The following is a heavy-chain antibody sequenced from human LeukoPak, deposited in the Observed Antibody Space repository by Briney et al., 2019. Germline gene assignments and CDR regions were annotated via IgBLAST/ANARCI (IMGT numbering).Heavy chain of an antibody. J-gene: IGHJ4*02. CDR2: IYSDGRT. CDR1: EFTVSSHY. V-gene: IGHV3-53*01. Sequence: GGSLRLSCAASEFTVSSHYMNWVRQAPGKGLEWVSIIYSDGRTFYADPVKGRFTTSRDNSKDILFLQMNGLRAEDTAVYYCATGGDSGSWYYWGQGTLVTVSS. D-gene: IGHD6-13*01. CDR3: ATGGDSGSWYY.